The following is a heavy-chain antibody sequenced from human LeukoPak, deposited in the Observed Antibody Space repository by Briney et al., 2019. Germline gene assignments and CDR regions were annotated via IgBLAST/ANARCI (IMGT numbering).Heavy chain of an antibody. V-gene: IGHV4-59*08. CDR3: ARQDSYGSVYYFDY. CDR1: GGSISSYY. CDR2: IYYSGST. J-gene: IGHJ4*02. Sequence: PSETLSLTCTVSGGSISSYYWSWIRQPPGKGLEWIGYIYYSGSTNYNPSLKSRVTISVDTSKNQFSLKLSSVTAADTAVYYCARQDSYGSVYYFDYWGQGTLVTVPS. D-gene: IGHD5-18*01.